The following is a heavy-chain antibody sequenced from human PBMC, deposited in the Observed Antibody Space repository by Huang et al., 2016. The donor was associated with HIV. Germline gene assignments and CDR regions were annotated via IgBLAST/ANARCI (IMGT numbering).Heavy chain of an antibody. CDR3: ASGASYEIWTPYYSGWHYSMDV. Sequence: QVHLVQSGAEVKMPGSSVRVSCTASGGSFKFSGISGVRQAPGQGLEGLGGILPILWRANEAQKRSDRVTITARESTTTVYMDLTSLRPGDTAVYYCASGASYEIWTPYYSGWHYSMDVWGEGTTVTVSS. V-gene: IGHV1-69*13. D-gene: IGHD3-9*01. CDR1: GGSFKFSG. J-gene: IGHJ6*03. CDR2: ILPILWRA.